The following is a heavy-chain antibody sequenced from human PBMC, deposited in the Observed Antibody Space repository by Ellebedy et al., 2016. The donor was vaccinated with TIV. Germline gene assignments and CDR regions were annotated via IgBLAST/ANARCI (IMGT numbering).Heavy chain of an antibody. Sequence: MPGGSLRLSCAVYGGSFSGYYWSWIRQPPGKGLEWIGYIYYSGSTNYNPSHKSRVTISVDTSKNQFSLKLSSVTAADTAVYYCARYLRRGYDYYGMDVWGQGTTVTVSS. V-gene: IGHV4-59*01. J-gene: IGHJ6*02. CDR3: ARYLRRGYDYYGMDV. CDR1: GGSFSGYY. CDR2: IYYSGST.